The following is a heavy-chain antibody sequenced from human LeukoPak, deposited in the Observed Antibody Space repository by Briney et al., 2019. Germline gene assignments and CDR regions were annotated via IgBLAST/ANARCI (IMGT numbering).Heavy chain of an antibody. D-gene: IGHD2-2*01. CDR2: INTDGSST. CDR3: ARDPIVVVPAATNYYYYGMDV. J-gene: IGHJ6*02. CDR1: GFTFSSYW. V-gene: IGHV3-74*01. Sequence: GGSLRLSCAASGFTFSSYWMHWVRQAPGKGLVWVSRINTDGSSTSYADSVKGRFTISRDNAKNTLYLQMNSLRAEDTAVYYCARDPIVVVPAATNYYYYGMDVWGQGTTVTVSS.